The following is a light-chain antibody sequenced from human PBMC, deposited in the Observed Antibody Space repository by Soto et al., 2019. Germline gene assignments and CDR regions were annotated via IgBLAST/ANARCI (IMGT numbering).Light chain of an antibody. CDR1: SSDVGGYNY. Sequence: QSALTQPASVSGSPGQSITISCTGTSSDVGGYNYVSWSQQHPGKAPKLMIYEVSNRPSGVSNRFSGSKSGNTASLTISGLQAEDEADYYCSSYTSSSIDYVFGTGTKVTVL. V-gene: IGLV2-14*01. CDR2: EVS. CDR3: SSYTSSSIDYV. J-gene: IGLJ1*01.